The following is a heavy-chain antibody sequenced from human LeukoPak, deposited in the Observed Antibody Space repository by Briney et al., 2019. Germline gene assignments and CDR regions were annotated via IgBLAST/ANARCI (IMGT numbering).Heavy chain of an antibody. CDR3: ARDQSGYCSGGSCYPQENWFDP. CDR2: IYHSGST. CDR1: GYSISSGYY. J-gene: IGHJ5*02. V-gene: IGHV4-38-2*02. D-gene: IGHD2-15*01. Sequence: SETLSLTCTVSGYSISSGYYWGWIRQPPGKGLEWIGSIYHSGSTYYNPSLKSRVTISVDTSKNQFSLKVSSVTAADTAVYYCARDQSGYCSGGSCYPQENWFDPWGQGTLVTVSS.